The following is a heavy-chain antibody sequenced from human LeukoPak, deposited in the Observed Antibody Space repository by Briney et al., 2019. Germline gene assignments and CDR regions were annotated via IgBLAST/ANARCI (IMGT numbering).Heavy chain of an antibody. CDR1: GFTFDDYA. Sequence: TGGSLRLSCADSGFTFDDYAMHWVRQAPGKGLEWVSLISWDGGSTYYADSVKGRFAISRDNSKNSLYLQMNSLRAEDTALYYCAALGSSRLNYYYYMDVWGKGTTVTVSS. CDR2: ISWDGGST. D-gene: IGHD6-6*01. CDR3: AALGSSRLNYYYYMDV. V-gene: IGHV3-43D*03. J-gene: IGHJ6*03.